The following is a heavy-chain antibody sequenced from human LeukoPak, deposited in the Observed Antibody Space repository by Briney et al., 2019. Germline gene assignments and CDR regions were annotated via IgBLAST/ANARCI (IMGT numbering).Heavy chain of an antibody. Sequence: GASVKVSCKASGYTFTGYHVHWVRQAPGQGLEWVGRINPNSGGTNYAQKFQGRVTMTRDTSISTAYMELSRLRSDDTAVYYCARELVYSPGFDYWGQGTLVTVSS. V-gene: IGHV1-2*06. CDR3: ARELVYSPGFDY. D-gene: IGHD2-21*01. CDR1: GYTFTGYH. J-gene: IGHJ4*02. CDR2: INPNSGGT.